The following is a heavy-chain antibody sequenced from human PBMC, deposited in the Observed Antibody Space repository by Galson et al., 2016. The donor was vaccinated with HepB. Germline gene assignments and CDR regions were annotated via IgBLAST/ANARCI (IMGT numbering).Heavy chain of an antibody. V-gene: IGHV2-70*01. Sequence: PALVKPTQTLTLTCTFSGFSLSTSGMCVSWIRQPPGKALEWLALIDWDEDKYYSASLKTRLTISKDTSKNQVVLTMTNMDPVDTATYYCARMKNYYYGMDVWGQGNTVTVSS. CDR3: ARMKNYYYGMDV. CDR1: GFSLSTSGMC. J-gene: IGHJ6*02. CDR2: IDWDEDK.